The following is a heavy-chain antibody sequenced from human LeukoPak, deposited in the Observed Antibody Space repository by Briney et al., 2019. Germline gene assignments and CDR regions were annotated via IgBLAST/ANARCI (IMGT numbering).Heavy chain of an antibody. J-gene: IGHJ4*02. D-gene: IGHD1-1*01. CDR3: ARDWNDSDRAYYFDY. V-gene: IGHV1-18*01. CDR1: GYSFTSYG. CDR2: ISPYNGNT. Sequence: GASVKVSRKTSGYSFTSYGISWVRQAPGQGLEWMGWISPYNGNTNYAQKVQGRVTMTTDTSTSTAYMDLRSLRSDDTAVYYCARDWNDSDRAYYFDYWGQGTLVTVSS.